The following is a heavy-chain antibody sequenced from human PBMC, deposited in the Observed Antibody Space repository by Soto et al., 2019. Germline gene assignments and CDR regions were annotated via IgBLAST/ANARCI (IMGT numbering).Heavy chain of an antibody. CDR2: XLPIFXKA. CDR1: GATFSRYA. V-gene: IGHV1-69*01. D-gene: IGHD2-15*01. CDR3: ASGGGSPQFAY. Sequence: SVKVSCKASGATFSRYAISWVRQAPGQGLEWMGGXLPIFXKANYAQKLQGXVTITADXXTSTEYMELSSLRYEDKDVYYCASGGGSPQFAYWGKGTLVTVYS. J-gene: IGHJ4*02.